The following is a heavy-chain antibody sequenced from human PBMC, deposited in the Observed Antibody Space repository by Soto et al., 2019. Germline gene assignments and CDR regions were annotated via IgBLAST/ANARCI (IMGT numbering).Heavy chain of an antibody. J-gene: IGHJ3*02. CDR2: ISWNSGSI. V-gene: IGHV3-9*01. Sequence: GGSLRLSCAASGFTFDDYAMHWVRQAPGKGLEWDSGISWNSGSIGYADSVKGRFTISRDNAKNSPYLQMNSLRAEDTALYYCAKDITYCSTTSCYAVPPDAFDIWGQGTMVTVSS. CDR1: GFTFDDYA. CDR3: AKDITYCSTTSCYAVPPDAFDI. D-gene: IGHD2-2*01.